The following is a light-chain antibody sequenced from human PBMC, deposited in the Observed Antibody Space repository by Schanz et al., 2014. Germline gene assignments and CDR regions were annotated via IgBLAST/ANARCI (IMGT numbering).Light chain of an antibody. CDR2: GAS. CDR1: QSVSNSY. CDR3: QHYYNWPRT. Sequence: EIVLTQSPGTLSLSPGERATLSCRASQSVSNSYLAWYQQKPGQAPRLLIHGASSRATGIPDRFSGSGAGTDFTLTISSLQSEDFAVYYCQHYYNWPRTFGQGTTVEIK. J-gene: IGKJ1*01. V-gene: IGKV3-20*01.